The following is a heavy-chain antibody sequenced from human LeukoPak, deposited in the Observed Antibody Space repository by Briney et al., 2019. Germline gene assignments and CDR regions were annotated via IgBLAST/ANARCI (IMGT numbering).Heavy chain of an antibody. CDR2: ISGSGGST. J-gene: IGHJ4*02. V-gene: IGHV3-23*01. CDR1: GFTFSNYA. CDR3: AKDLAGSGSYSFDY. D-gene: IGHD1-26*01. Sequence: GGSLRLSCAASGFTFSNYAMNWVRQAPGRGLEWVSAISGSGGSTYYADSVKGRFTISRDNSKNTLYLQMNSLRAEDTAVYYCAKDLAGSGSYSFDYWGQGTLVTVSS.